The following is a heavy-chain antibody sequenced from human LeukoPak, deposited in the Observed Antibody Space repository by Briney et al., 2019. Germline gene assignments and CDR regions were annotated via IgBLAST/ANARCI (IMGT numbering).Heavy chain of an antibody. Sequence: GKSLKISCKGSGYSFTSYWIGWVRQMPGKGLEWMGIIYPGDSDTRYSPSFQGQVTISADKSISTAYLQWSSLKASDTAMYYCARQGQDTATGGAVDYWGQGTLVTVSS. D-gene: IGHD5-18*01. CDR3: ARQGQDTATGGAVDY. CDR2: IYPGDSDT. CDR1: GYSFTSYW. V-gene: IGHV5-51*01. J-gene: IGHJ4*02.